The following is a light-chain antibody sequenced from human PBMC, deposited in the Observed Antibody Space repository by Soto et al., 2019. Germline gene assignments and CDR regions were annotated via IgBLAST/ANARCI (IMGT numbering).Light chain of an antibody. J-gene: IGKJ1*01. V-gene: IGKV4-1*01. CDR2: WAS. CDR1: QSVLYSSNNKNY. CDR3: QQYHSTPKT. Sequence: DIVMTQSPDSLAVSLGERATINCKSSQSVLYSSNNKNYLAWYQQKPGQPPKLLIYWASTREFGVPDRFSGSGSGTDFTLTISSLQAEDVAVYYCQQYHSTPKTFGQGPKVEIK.